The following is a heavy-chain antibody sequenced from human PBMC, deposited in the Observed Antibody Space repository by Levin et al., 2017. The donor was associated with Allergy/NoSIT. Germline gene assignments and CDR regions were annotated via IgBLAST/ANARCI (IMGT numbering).Heavy chain of an antibody. CDR1: GFTLSNFG. V-gene: IGHV3-23*01. D-gene: IGHD3-3*01. CDR2: ISGGTGST. Sequence: ASVKVSCAASGFTLSNFGMSWVRQAPGKGLEWVSTISGGTGSTFYAESVKGRFTISRDNSKNTLYLQMNSVRAEDTAVYHCAKDLYDVWSGYSSPDVFNNWGQGTMVTVSS. CDR3: AKDLYDVWSGYSSPDVFNN. J-gene: IGHJ3*01.